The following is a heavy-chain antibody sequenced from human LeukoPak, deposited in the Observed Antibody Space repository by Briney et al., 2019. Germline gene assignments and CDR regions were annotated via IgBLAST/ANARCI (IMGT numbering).Heavy chain of an antibody. J-gene: IGHJ5*02. CDR3: ARGPALLWFGELKNNWFDP. D-gene: IGHD3-10*01. Sequence: SETLSLTCAVYGGSFSGYYWSWIRQPPGKGLERIGEINHSGSTNYNPSLKSRVTISVDTSKNQFSLKLSSVTAADTAVYYCARGPALLWFGELKNNWFDPWGQGTLVTVSS. CDR2: INHSGST. CDR1: GGSFSGYY. V-gene: IGHV4-34*01.